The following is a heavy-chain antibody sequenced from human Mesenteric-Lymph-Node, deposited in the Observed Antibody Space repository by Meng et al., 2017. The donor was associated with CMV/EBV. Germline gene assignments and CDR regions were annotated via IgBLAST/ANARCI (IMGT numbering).Heavy chain of an antibody. D-gene: IGHD3-22*01. CDR3: AKAYDSSGYFTFGAFDI. CDR1: GFTFSSYA. V-gene: IGHV3-23*03. CDR2: IYSGGSST. Sequence: GESLKISCAASGFTFSSYAMTWVRQAPGKGLEWVSVIYSGGSSTYSADSVKGRFTISRDNSKNTLYLQMNSLRAEDTAVYYCAKAYDSSGYFTFGAFDIWGQGTMVTVSS. J-gene: IGHJ3*02.